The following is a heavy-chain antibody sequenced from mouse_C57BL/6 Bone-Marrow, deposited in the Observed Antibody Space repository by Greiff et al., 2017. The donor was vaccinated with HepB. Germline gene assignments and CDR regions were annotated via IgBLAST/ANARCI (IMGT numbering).Heavy chain of an antibody. CDR3: ARDRFDYYFDY. Sequence: EVQGVESGGDLVKPGGSLKLSCVASGFTFSTSGMSWVRQTPDKRLEWVATINTGGTYTYYPDSVKGRFTISKDTAKSTLFLQMSSLKSEDTAIYYCARDRFDYYFDYWGQGTTLTVS. V-gene: IGHV5-6*01. CDR1: GFTFSTSG. CDR2: INTGGTYT. J-gene: IGHJ2*01. D-gene: IGHD2-14*01.